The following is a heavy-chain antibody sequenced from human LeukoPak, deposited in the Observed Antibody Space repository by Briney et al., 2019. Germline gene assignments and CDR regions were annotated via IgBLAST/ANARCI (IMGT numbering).Heavy chain of an antibody. D-gene: IGHD4-17*01. CDR1: GFTFSDYY. J-gene: IGHJ4*02. V-gene: IGHV3-11*01. CDR3: ARDRAVTTSLVAYDY. CDR2: ISSSVSTI. Sequence: GGSLRLSCAASGFTFSDYYMSWIRQAPGKGLEWVSYISSSVSTIYYADSVKGRFTISRDNAKNSLYLQMNSLRAEDTAVYYCARDRAVTTSLVAYDYWGQGTLVTVSS.